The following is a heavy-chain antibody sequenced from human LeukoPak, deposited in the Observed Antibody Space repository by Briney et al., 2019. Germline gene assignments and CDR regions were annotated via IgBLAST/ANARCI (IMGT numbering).Heavy chain of an antibody. J-gene: IGHJ3*02. V-gene: IGHV3-48*01. D-gene: IGHD3-3*01. Sequence: GGSLRLSCAASGFTFRSYSMNWVRQAPGKGLEWVSYISSSSTIYYADSVKGRFTISRDNAKNSLCLQMNSLRAEDTAVYYCARDGRFLEWLVANDAFDIWGQGTMVTVSS. CDR1: GFTFRSYS. CDR3: ARDGRFLEWLVANDAFDI. CDR2: ISSSSTI.